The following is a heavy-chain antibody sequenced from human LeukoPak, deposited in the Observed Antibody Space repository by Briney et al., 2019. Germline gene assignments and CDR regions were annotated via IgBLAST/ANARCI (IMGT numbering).Heavy chain of an antibody. CDR3: ARGGSYLS. CDR2: ISYDGSNE. J-gene: IGHJ4*02. D-gene: IGHD1-26*01. CDR1: GFTFSSYG. Sequence: GGSLRLSCAASGFTFSSYGIHWVRQAPGKGLEWVALISYDGSNEYYADSVKGRFTISRDNTKNSLYLQMNSLRAEDTAVYYCARGGSYLSWGQGTLVTVSS. V-gene: IGHV3-30*03.